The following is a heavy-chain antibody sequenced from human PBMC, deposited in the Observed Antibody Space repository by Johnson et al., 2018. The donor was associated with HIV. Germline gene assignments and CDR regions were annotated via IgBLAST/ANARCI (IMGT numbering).Heavy chain of an antibody. CDR2: IGTAGDT. CDR3: ARVRPKGSFDI. Sequence: VQLVESGGGVVRPGGSLRLSCAASGFTFDDYGMSWVRQAPGKGLEWVSAIGTAGDTYYPGSVKGRFTISRDNSKNTLYLQMNSLRAEDTAVYYCARVRPKGSFDIWGQGTMVTVSS. D-gene: IGHD1-1*01. J-gene: IGHJ3*02. CDR1: GFTFDDYG. V-gene: IGHV3-20*04.